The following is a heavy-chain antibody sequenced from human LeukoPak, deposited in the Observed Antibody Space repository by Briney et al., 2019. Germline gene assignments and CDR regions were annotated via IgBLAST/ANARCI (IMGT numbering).Heavy chain of an antibody. J-gene: IGHJ4*02. D-gene: IGHD4-17*01. V-gene: IGHV3-23*01. CDR3: AKEHLHYGDYYSGPDY. CDR1: GFTFSSYA. CDR2: ISGSGGST. Sequence: PGGSLRLSCAASGFTFSSYAMSWVRQAPGKGLEWVSAISGSGGSTYYADSVKGRFTISRDNSKNTLYLQMNSLRAEDTAVYYCAKEHLHYGDYYSGPDYWGQGTLVTVSS.